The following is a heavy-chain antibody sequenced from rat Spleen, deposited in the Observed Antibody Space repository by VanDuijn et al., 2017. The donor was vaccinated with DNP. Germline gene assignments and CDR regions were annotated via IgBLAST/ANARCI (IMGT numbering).Heavy chain of an antibody. Sequence: EVQLVESGGDLVQPGRSLKLSCVASGFTFNKYWMTWIRQVPGKGLEWVAAITSSGGSTYYPDSVKGRFMISRDDTKNTLSLQMDSLRSEDTATYYCARPNYGGYEGWFAYWGQGTLVTVSS. CDR3: ARPNYGGYEGWFAY. CDR1: GFTFNKYW. CDR2: ITSSGGST. V-gene: IGHV5-31*01. J-gene: IGHJ3*01. D-gene: IGHD1-11*01.